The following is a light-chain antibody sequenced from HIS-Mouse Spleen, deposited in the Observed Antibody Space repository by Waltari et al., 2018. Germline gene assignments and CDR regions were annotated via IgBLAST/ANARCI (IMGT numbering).Light chain of an antibody. CDR3: QSADSSGTVV. V-gene: IGLV3-25*03. CDR2: KDS. Sequence: SYELTQPPSVSVSPGQTARITCSGDALPKQYAYWYQQKPGQAPVLVISKDSERPSGSPERFSGSSSGTTVTLTISGVQAEDEADYYCQSADSSGTVVFGGGTKLTVL. CDR1: ALPKQY. J-gene: IGLJ2*01.